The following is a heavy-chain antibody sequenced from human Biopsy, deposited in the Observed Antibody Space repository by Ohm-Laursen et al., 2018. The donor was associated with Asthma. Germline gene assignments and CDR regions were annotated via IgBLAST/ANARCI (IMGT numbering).Heavy chain of an antibody. CDR1: GFTFSNVF. CDR2: IRDKDNRYST. V-gene: IGHV3-72*01. J-gene: IGHJ4*02. Sequence: SLRLSCSAPGFTFSNVFIDWVRQAPGKGLEWVARIRDKDNRYSTEYAASVKGRFTVSRDDAKNSVYLQMNSPKTEDTAIYYCVRDGHGVGEDWGQGTLVTVSS. D-gene: IGHD1-26*01. CDR3: VRDGHGVGED.